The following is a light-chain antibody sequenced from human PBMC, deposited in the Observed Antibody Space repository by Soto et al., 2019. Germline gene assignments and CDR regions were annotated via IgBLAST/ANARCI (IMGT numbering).Light chain of an antibody. CDR3: AGWDERLSGV. V-gene: IGLV1-47*01. CDR2: RND. J-gene: IGLJ3*02. CDR1: TSNIGTNY. Sequence: QSVLTQPPSVSGTPGQRITISCSGGTSNIGTNYVYWFQHPPGTAPKLLIYRNDQRPSGVPERFSGSKSGTSASLAISGLRPDDEADYYCAGWDERLSGVFGGGTKVTVL.